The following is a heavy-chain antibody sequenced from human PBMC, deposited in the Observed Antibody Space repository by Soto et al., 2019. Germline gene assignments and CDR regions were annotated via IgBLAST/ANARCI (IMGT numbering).Heavy chain of an antibody. CDR1: GYSFTGYY. J-gene: IGHJ6*02. V-gene: IGHV1-2*04. CDR2: INPNSGGT. D-gene: IGHD6-19*01. Sequence: ASVKVSCKASGYSFTGYYMHWVRQAPGQGLEWMGWINPNSGGTNYAQKFQGWVTMTRDTSISTAYMELSRLRSDDTAVYYCARYGGEIAVAGTHGYYYYRLAVWAQRTTVTVSS. CDR3: ARYGGEIAVAGTHGYYYYRLAV.